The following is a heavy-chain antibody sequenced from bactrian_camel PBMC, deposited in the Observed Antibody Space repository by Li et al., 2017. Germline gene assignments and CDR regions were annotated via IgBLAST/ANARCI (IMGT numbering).Heavy chain of an antibody. V-gene: IGHV3S1*01. CDR2: IKSGTRT. D-gene: IGHD4*01. Sequence: HVQLVESGGGLVQPGGSLRLACAASGFTFNFDWMYWDRQAPGKGLEWVSSIKSGTRTFYTESVKGRFTISRDNAKNLLYLQMNSLQTDDTALYYCATRATYYSDYALPNWGQGTQVTVS. CDR3: ATRATYYSDYALPN. J-gene: IGHJ4*01. CDR1: GFTFNFDW.